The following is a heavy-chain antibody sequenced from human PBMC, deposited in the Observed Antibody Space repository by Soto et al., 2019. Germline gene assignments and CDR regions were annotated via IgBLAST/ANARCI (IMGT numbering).Heavy chain of an antibody. Sequence: SETLSLTCTVSGGSISPYYWSWIRQTPGKGLGWIAYIYYSGSTNYNPSLKSRVTISVDTSKNQCSLKLSSVTAADTAVYYCARASYYSDSFGYFLDSWGQGTLVTVSS. CDR2: IYYSGST. J-gene: IGHJ4*02. CDR1: GGSISPYY. D-gene: IGHD3-22*01. CDR3: ARASYYSDSFGYFLDS. V-gene: IGHV4-59*01.